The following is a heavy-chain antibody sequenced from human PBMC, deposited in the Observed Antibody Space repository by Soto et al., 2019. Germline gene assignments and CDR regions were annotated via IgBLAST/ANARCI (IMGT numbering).Heavy chain of an antibody. J-gene: IGHJ6*02. D-gene: IGHD3-16*02. V-gene: IGHV1-69*01. CDR1: GDTDTNYV. Sequence: QVQLVQSGAEVKKPGSSVKVSCKASGDTDTNYVISWVRQAPGQGLEWMGGIFPKFGTTYSAQKLQDRLTITADQSTATVYMQLSSLRLDDTAVYYCEAEMTFGKLSVVWGQGTTVTVSS. CDR3: EAEMTFGKLSVV. CDR2: IFPKFGTT.